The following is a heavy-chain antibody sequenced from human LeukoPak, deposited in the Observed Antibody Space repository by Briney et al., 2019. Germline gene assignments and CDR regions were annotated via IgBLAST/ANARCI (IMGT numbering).Heavy chain of an antibody. V-gene: IGHV3-33*01. CDR1: GFTFSSYG. CDR3: ARDRYYGSGSPGDY. D-gene: IGHD3-10*01. CDR2: TWYDGSNK. Sequence: GGSLRLSCAASGFTFSSYGMHWVRQAPGKGLEWVAVTWYDGSNKYYADSVKGRFTISRDNSKNTLYLQMNSLRAEDTAVYYCARDRYYGSGSPGDYWGQGTLVTVSS. J-gene: IGHJ4*02.